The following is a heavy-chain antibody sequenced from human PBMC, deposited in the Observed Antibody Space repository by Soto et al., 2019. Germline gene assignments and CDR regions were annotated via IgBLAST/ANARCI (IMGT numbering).Heavy chain of an antibody. CDR2: ISGSGIST. D-gene: IGHD4-4*01. CDR1: GFTFSTYP. V-gene: IGHV3-23*01. J-gene: IGHJ6*02. Sequence: EAQLLESGGGLVQPGGSLRLSCAASGFTFSTYPMSWVRQAPGKGLEWVSGISGSGISTYYTDSVKGRFTISRDNSKNTVFLQMNSLRDEDTAVYYCVKPRVITASNDSYDMDVWGQGTTVTVSS. CDR3: VKPRVITASNDSYDMDV.